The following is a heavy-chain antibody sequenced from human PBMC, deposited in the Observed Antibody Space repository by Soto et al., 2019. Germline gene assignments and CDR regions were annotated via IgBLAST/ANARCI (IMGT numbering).Heavy chain of an antibody. CDR1: GYTFTSYG. CDR2: ISAYNGNT. CDR3: ARDSIVVVPAAISGSDP. V-gene: IGHV1-18*04. Sequence: SVKVSCKASGYTFTSYGISWVRQAPGQGLEWMGWISAYNGNTNYAQKLQGRVTMTTDTSTSTAYMELRSLRSDDTAVYYCARDSIVVVPAAISGSDPWGQGTLVTVSS. J-gene: IGHJ5*02. D-gene: IGHD2-2*01.